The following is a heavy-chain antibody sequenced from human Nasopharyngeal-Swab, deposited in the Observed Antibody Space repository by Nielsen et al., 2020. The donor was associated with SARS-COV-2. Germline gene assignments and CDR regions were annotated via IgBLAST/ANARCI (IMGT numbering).Heavy chain of an antibody. Sequence: SETLSLTCTVSGGSISSGDYYWSWIRQPPGKGLEWIGYIYYSGSTYYNPSLKSRVTISVDTSKNQFSLKLSSVTAADTAVYYCARDSRGWFDPWGQGTLDTVSS. CDR3: ARDSRGWFDP. V-gene: IGHV4-30-4*01. D-gene: IGHD2-2*01. CDR2: IYYSGST. J-gene: IGHJ5*02. CDR1: GGSISSGDYY.